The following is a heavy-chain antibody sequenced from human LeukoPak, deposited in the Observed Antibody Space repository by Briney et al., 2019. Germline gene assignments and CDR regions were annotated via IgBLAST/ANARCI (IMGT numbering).Heavy chain of an antibody. D-gene: IGHD7-27*01. CDR2: INSDGSST. CDR3: ARDGWELRLGTFEY. CDR1: GFTFSRFW. J-gene: IGHJ4*02. V-gene: IGHV3-74*01. Sequence: GGSLRLSCAASGFTFSRFWMHWVRQAPGKGLVWVSRINSDGSSTDYADSVKGRFTISRDNAKNTLYLQMNSLRAEDTAVYYCARDGWELRLGTFEYWGQGTLVTVSS.